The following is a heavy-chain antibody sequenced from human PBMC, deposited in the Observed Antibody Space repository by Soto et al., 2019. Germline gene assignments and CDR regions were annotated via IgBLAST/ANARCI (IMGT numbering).Heavy chain of an antibody. CDR3: ARGRVRSSSGVSWFDP. CDR1: GYSFTSYY. J-gene: IGHJ5*02. D-gene: IGHD6-6*01. CDR2: INPSGGST. Sequence: QVQLVQSGAEVKKPGASVKVSCKASGYSFTSYYMHWVRQAPGQGLEWMGIINPSGGSTNYTQKFQGRVTMTRDTSTSTVYMELSSLRFGDTAVYYCARGRVRSSSGVSWFDPWGQGTLVTVSS. V-gene: IGHV1-46*01.